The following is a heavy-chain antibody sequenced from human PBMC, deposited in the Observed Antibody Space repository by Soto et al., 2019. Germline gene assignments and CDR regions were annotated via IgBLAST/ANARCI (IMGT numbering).Heavy chain of an antibody. CDR1: GYTFTGHY. V-gene: IGHV1-2*02. J-gene: IGHJ6*02. CDR2: IGPESGAT. Sequence: ASVKVSCKTSGYTFTGHYIHWVRQAPEQGPEWVGEIGPESGATRYAQKFQGRVTMTRDMSTTTVYMELNNLSPDDTAVYYCARGEHTAMVGYYYYYGMDVWGQGTTITVSS. D-gene: IGHD5-18*01. CDR3: ARGEHTAMVGYYYYYGMDV.